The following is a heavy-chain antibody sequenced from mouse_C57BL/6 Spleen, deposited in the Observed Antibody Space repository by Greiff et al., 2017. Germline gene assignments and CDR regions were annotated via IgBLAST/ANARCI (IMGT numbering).Heavy chain of an antibody. CDR2: INPYNGGT. D-gene: IGHD1-1*01. Sequence: VQLKESGPVLVKPGASVKMSCKASGYTFTDYYMNWVKQSHGKSLEWIGVINPYNGGTSYNQKFKGKATLTVDKSSSTAYMELNSLTSEDSAVYYCARDYGSSRGFAYWGQGTLVTVSA. CDR3: ARDYGSSRGFAY. V-gene: IGHV1-19*01. CDR1: GYTFTDYY. J-gene: IGHJ3*01.